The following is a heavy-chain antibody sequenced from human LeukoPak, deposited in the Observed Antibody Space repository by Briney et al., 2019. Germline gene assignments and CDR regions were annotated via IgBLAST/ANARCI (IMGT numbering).Heavy chain of an antibody. CDR3: AREEDCSGGICYLGNAFDI. Sequence: PSETLSLTCNVSGGSMRSSGSYWGWIRQPPGKGLEWIGSIYYSGTTSYNPSLKSRVTISVDTSKNQFSLKLSSVTAADTAVYYCAREEDCSGGICYLGNAFDIWGQGTMVTVSS. D-gene: IGHD2-15*01. CDR2: IYYSGTT. CDR1: GGSMRSSGSY. V-gene: IGHV4-39*07. J-gene: IGHJ3*02.